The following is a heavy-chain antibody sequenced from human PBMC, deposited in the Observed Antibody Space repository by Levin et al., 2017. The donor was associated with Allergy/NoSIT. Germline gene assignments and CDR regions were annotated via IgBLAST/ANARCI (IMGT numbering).Heavy chain of an antibody. CDR3: ARLGGVATSGAVDH. Sequence: PSETLSLNCNVSGYSIRSGFYWGWIRQPPGEGLQWIGSIFHTGSTDYSTSLKSRVTISVDTFRNHFALMLTSVTAADTAVSFCARLGGVATSGAVDHWGQGILVTVSS. V-gene: IGHV4-38-2*02. D-gene: IGHD5-12*01. CDR1: GYSIRSGFY. CDR2: IFHTGST. J-gene: IGHJ4*02.